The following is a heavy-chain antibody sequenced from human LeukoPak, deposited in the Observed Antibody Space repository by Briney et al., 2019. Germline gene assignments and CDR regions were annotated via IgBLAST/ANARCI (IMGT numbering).Heavy chain of an antibody. V-gene: IGHV1-2*04. Sequence: ASVKVSCKASGYTFTGYYMHWVRQAPGQGLEWMGWINPNSGGTNYAQKFQGWVTMTRDTSISTAYMELSRLRSDDTAVYYCARDQDLGYSSSSGAFDIWGQGTMVTVSS. CDR3: ARDQDLGYSSSSGAFDI. CDR2: INPNSGGT. D-gene: IGHD6-6*01. CDR1: GYTFTGYY. J-gene: IGHJ3*02.